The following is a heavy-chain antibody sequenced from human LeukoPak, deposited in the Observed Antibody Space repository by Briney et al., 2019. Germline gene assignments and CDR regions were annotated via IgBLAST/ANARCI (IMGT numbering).Heavy chain of an antibody. Sequence: PSETLSLTCTVSGGSISSSSYYWGWIRQPPGKGLEWIGSIYYSGSTYYNPSLKSRVTISVDTSKNQFSLKLSSVTAAATAVYYCAGSGYSSSWYGPIWDYWGQGTLVTVSS. V-gene: IGHV4-39*01. J-gene: IGHJ4*02. CDR3: AGSGYSSSWYGPIWDY. CDR1: GGSISSSSYY. CDR2: IYYSGST. D-gene: IGHD6-13*01.